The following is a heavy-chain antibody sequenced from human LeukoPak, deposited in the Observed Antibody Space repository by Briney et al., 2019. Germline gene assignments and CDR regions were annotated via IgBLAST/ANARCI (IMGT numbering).Heavy chain of an antibody. CDR3: ARGSNYGDYLFYYYYMDV. J-gene: IGHJ6*03. CDR1: GYTFTSYD. D-gene: IGHD4-17*01. Sequence: ASVKVSCKASGYTFTSYDINWVRQATGQGLEWMGWMNPNSGNTGYAQKFQGRVTMTRNTSISTAYMELSSLRSEDTAVYYCARGSNYGDYLFYYYYMDVWGEGTTVTVSS. CDR2: MNPNSGNT. V-gene: IGHV1-8*01.